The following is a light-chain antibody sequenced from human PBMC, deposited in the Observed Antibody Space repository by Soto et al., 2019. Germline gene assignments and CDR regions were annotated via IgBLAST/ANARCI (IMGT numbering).Light chain of an antibody. J-gene: IGKJ2*01. CDR1: QSLSSY. CDR2: AAP. Sequence: DVQMTQSPSSLSASVGDRVTITCRASQSLSSYLKWYQQKPGKAPELLIYAAPSLRSVVPARFSGSGSVTDFTLTISSLQPEDFTTYYCQQSYSTPPYTFGQGTKLEIK. CDR3: QQSYSTPPYT. V-gene: IGKV1-39*01.